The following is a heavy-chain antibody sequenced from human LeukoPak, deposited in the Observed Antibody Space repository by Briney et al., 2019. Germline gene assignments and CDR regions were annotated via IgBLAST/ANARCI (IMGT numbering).Heavy chain of an antibody. CDR3: VKERKTGYDILTGYYSGY. J-gene: IGHJ4*02. CDR2: IRYDGSNK. D-gene: IGHD3-9*01. CDR1: GFTFSSYG. Sequence: GGSLRLSCAASGFTFSSYGMHWVRQAPGKGLEWVAFIRYDGSNKYYADSVKGRFTISRGNSKNTLYLQMNSLRAEDTAVYYCVKERKTGYDILTGYYSGYWGQGTLVTVSS. V-gene: IGHV3-30*02.